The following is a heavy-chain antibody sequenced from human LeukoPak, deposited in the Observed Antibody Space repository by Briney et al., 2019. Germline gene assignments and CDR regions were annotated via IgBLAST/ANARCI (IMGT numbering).Heavy chain of an antibody. Sequence: SETLSLTCSVSGAPLESDYWTWIRQAPGRGLEWIGRVHPSGSTTYNAALMGRLSMSVDASQKQFSPKINSVTAADTAVYFWARDIVVMVGNTNYFDVWGRGILVTVSS. D-gene: IGHD2-8*01. J-gene: IGHJ2*01. CDR1: GAPLESDY. V-gene: IGHV4-4*07. CDR2: VHPSGST. CDR3: ARDIVVMVGNTNYFDV.